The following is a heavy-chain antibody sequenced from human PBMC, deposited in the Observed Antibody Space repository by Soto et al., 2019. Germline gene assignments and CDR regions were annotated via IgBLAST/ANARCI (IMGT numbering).Heavy chain of an antibody. V-gene: IGHV4-61*01. CDR2: IYYSGST. J-gene: IGHJ6*02. D-gene: IGHD3-9*01. CDR3: AREFVLTGFYGMDV. CDR1: GGSVSSGSYY. Sequence: WETLSLTCTVSGGSVSSGSYYWSWIRQPPGKGLEWIGYIYYSGSTNYNPSLKSRVTISVDTSKNQFSLKLSSVTAADTAVYYCAREFVLTGFYGMDVWGQGTTVTVSS.